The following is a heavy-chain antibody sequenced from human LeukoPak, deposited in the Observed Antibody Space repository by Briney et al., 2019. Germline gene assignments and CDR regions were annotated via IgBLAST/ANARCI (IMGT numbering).Heavy chain of an antibody. D-gene: IGHD4-17*01. CDR1: GFTFSSYS. V-gene: IGHV3-48*02. CDR3: ARGDYGDRDLDY. CDR2: ISSCSSSI. Sequence: PGGSLRLSCAASGFTFSSYSMNWVRQAPGKGLEGVSYISSCSSSIYYADSVKGRFTLSRDNAKNSLYLQRNSLRDEDTAVYYCARGDYGDRDLDYWGQGPLVTVSS. J-gene: IGHJ4*02.